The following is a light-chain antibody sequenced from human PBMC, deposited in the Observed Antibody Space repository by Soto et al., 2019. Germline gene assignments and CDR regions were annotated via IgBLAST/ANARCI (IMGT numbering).Light chain of an antibody. V-gene: IGLV2-14*01. CDR2: DVT. J-gene: IGLJ1*01. CDR1: SSDVGAYDF. Sequence: QSALTQPASVSGSPGQSITISCTGTSSDVGAYDFVSWFQQHPGKAPKLMMYDVTNRASGVSNRFSGSQSGNTASLTISGLQAEDEADYYCCSYASSGTPYVFGTGTKLTVL. CDR3: CSYASSGTPYV.